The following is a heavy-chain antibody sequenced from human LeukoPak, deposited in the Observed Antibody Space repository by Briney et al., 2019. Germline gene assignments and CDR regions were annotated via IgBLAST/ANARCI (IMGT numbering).Heavy chain of an antibody. CDR1: GGSFSGYY. V-gene: IGHV4-34*01. D-gene: IGHD1-26*01. J-gene: IGHJ4*02. Sequence: SETLSLTCAVYGGSFSGYYWSWIRQPPGKGPEWIGEINHSGSTNYNPSLKSRVTISVDTSKNQFSLKLSSVTAADTAVYYCASLGGTGATSSAHYFDYWGQGTLVTVSS. CDR3: ASLGGTGATSSAHYFDY. CDR2: INHSGST.